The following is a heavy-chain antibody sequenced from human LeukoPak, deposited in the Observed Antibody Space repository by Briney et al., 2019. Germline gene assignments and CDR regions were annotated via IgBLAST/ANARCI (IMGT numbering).Heavy chain of an antibody. J-gene: IGHJ4*02. V-gene: IGHV4-34*01. D-gene: IGHD3-10*01. CDR2: INHSGST. CDR1: GFTLSDHY. CDR3: ASGRLLWFGDRPGDAFDY. Sequence: PGGSLRLSCAASGFTLSDHYMDWVRQAPGKGLEWIGEINHSGSTNYNPSLKSRVTISVDTSKNQFSLKLSSVTAADTAVYYCASGRLLWFGDRPGDAFDYWGQGTLVTVSS.